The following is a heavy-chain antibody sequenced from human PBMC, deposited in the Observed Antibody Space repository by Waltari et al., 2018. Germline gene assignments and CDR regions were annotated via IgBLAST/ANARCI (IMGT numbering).Heavy chain of an antibody. CDR3: ARRLSAVNENFDY. D-gene: IGHD1-1*01. Sequence: EVQLVQSGAEVKKSGESLTISCQASGYSFSDYWITWVRQKPGKGLEWMGRIDPSDSYSSYSPSFQGHVTFSADKSINTAYLQWSSVKASDTATYYCARRLSAVNENFDYWGQGTLVTVSP. CDR1: GYSFSDYW. CDR2: IDPSDSYS. J-gene: IGHJ4*02. V-gene: IGHV5-10-1*03.